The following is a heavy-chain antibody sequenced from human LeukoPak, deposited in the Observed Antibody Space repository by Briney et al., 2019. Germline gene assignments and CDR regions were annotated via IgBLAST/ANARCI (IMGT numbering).Heavy chain of an antibody. V-gene: IGHV1-18*01. CDR2: ISAYNGNT. CDR3: ARDLTRGYSYGDLVY. D-gene: IGHD5-18*01. Sequence: ASVKVSCKASGYTFTSYGISWVRQAPGQGLEWMGWISAYNGNTNYAQKLQGRVTMTTDTSTSTAYMELRSLRSDDTAVYYCARDLTRGYSYGDLVYWGQGTLVTVSS. J-gene: IGHJ4*02. CDR1: GYTFTSYG.